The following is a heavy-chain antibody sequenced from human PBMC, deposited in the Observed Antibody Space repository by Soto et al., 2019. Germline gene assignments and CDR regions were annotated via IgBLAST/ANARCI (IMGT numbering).Heavy chain of an antibody. CDR1: VYTFTNFG. J-gene: IGHJ5*02. Sequence: QVQLVQSGAEVKKPGASVKVSCRAPVYTFTNFGVTWVRRAPGQGREWMGWISAYTDTPSYAQKLQGRFNMTKDTSNRTAYIDLRRLTADDTAVNYCASVIPGVEAWFDPWGQGTLVTVSS. D-gene: IGHD3-16*02. CDR3: ASVIPGVEAWFDP. V-gene: IGHV1-18*01. CDR2: ISAYTDTP.